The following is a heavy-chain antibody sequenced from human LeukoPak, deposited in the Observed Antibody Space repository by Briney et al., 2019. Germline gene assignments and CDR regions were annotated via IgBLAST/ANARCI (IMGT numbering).Heavy chain of an antibody. J-gene: IGHJ4*02. Sequence: PGGSLRLSCAASGFTFPNAWMSWLRQAPGKGLEWVGHIKSRTDGGTTDYAAPVKGRFTISRDDSENTLYLQMNSLRAEDTAVYYCAKATGPSQPTIHDYWGQGTLVTVSS. D-gene: IGHD1-1*01. CDR2: IKSRTDGGTT. CDR3: AKATGPSQPTIHDY. V-gene: IGHV3-15*01. CDR1: GFTFPNAW.